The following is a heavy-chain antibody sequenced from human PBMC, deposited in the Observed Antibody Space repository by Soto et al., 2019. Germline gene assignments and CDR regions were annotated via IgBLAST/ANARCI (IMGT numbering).Heavy chain of an antibody. J-gene: IGHJ6*02. CDR3: ARGSNSSSSFYYYGMDV. Sequence: PGGSLRLSCAASGFTFSSYSMNWVRQAPGKGLEWVSYISSSSSTIYYADSVKGRFTISRENAKNSLYLQMNSLRAGDTAVYYCARGSNSSSSFYYYGMDVWGQGTTVTVSS. V-gene: IGHV3-48*01. CDR2: ISSSSSTI. CDR1: GFTFSSYS. D-gene: IGHD6-6*01.